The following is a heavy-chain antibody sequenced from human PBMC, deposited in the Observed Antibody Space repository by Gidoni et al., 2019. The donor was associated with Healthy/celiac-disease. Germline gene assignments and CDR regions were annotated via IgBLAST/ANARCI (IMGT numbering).Heavy chain of an antibody. CDR3: ARDVSTLPPSNNYYGSGSHAFDI. J-gene: IGHJ3*02. CDR2: IYYSGST. Sequence: QVQLQESGPGLVKPSETLSLTCTVSGGSISSYYWSWIRQPPGKGLEWIGYIYYSGSTNYNPSLKSRVTISVDTSKNQFSLKLSSVTAADTAVYYCARDVSTLPPSNNYYGSGSHAFDIWGQGTMVTVSS. CDR1: GGSISSYY. D-gene: IGHD3-10*01. V-gene: IGHV4-59*01.